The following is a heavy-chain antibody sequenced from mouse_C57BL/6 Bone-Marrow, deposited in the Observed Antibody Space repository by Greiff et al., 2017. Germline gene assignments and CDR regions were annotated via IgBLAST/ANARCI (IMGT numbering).Heavy chain of an antibody. D-gene: IGHD4-1*02. J-gene: IGHJ3*01. CDR1: GFSLTSYG. Sequence: VQLQQSGPGLVQPSQSLSITCTVSGFSLTSYGVHWVRQPPGKGLEWLGVIWSGGSTDYNAAFISRLSISKDNSKSQVFFKMNSLQADDTAIYYCAKNQLGLAYGGQGTLVTVSA. CDR2: IWSGGST. CDR3: AKNQLGLAY. V-gene: IGHV2-4*01.